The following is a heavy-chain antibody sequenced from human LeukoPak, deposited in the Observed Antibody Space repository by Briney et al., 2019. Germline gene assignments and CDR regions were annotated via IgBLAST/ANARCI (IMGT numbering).Heavy chain of an antibody. Sequence: GGSLRLSCAASGFTFSSYEMNWVRQAPGKGLEWVSYISNSGNTIYYADSVKGRFTISRDNAKNTLYLQMNSLRAEDTAVYYCARASAYYDFWSGYYSPVVDDAFDIWGQGTMVTVSS. V-gene: IGHV3-48*03. D-gene: IGHD3-3*01. CDR2: ISNSGNTI. CDR1: GFTFSSYE. J-gene: IGHJ3*02. CDR3: ARASAYYDFWSGYYSPVVDDAFDI.